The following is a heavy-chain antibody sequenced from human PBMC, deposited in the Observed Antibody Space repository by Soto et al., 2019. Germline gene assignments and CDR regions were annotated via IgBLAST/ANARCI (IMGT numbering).Heavy chain of an antibody. Sequence: PSETLSLTCTVSGGSISSYYWSWIRQPPGKGLEWIGYIYYSGSTNYNPSLKSRVTISVDTSKNQFSLKLSSVTAADTAVYYCARRTTRGYSYGTFDYWGQGTLVTVSS. CDR1: GGSISSYY. D-gene: IGHD5-18*01. CDR2: IYYSGST. J-gene: IGHJ4*02. V-gene: IGHV4-59*01. CDR3: ARRTTRGYSYGTFDY.